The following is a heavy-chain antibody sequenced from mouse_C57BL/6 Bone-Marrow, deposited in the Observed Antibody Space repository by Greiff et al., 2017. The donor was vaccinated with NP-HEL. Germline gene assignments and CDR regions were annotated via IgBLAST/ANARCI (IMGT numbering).Heavy chain of an antibody. V-gene: IGHV1-82*01. D-gene: IGHD4-1*01. J-gene: IGHJ3*01. CDR1: GYAFSSSW. Sequence: VQLQQSGPELVKPGASVKISCKASGYAFSSSWMNWVKQRPGKGLEWIGRIYPGDGDTNYNGKFKGKATLTADKSSSTAYMQLSSLTSEDSAVSFCARRGWDGAWFAYWGQGTLVTVSA. CDR2: IYPGDGDT. CDR3: ARRGWDGAWFAY.